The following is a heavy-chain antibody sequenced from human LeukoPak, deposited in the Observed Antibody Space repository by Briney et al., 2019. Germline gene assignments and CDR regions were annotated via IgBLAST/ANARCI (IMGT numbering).Heavy chain of an antibody. V-gene: IGHV4-34*01. D-gene: IGHD4-11*01. J-gene: IGHJ4*02. Sequence: SETLSLTCAVYGGSFSGYYWTWIRQPPGKGLEWIGEINHSGSTKYNPSLKSRVTLSVDTSKNQFSLKVSSVTAADTAVYYCAREGSSTAHFDYWGQGTLVTASS. CDR2: INHSGST. CDR1: GGSFSGYY. CDR3: AREGSSTAHFDY.